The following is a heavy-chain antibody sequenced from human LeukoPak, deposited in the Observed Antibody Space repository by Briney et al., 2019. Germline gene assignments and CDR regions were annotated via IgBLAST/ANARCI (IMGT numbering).Heavy chain of an antibody. CDR2: IYYSGST. D-gene: IGHD5-12*01. V-gene: IGHV4-59*02. CDR3: ARVWGGDDYLGYSDP. Sequence: PSETLSLTCTVSGGSVSSSYWGWIRQPPGKGLEWIGYIYYSGSTNYNPSLKSRVTISVDTSKNQFSLKLSSVTAADTAVYYCARVWGGDDYLGYSDPWGQGTLVTVSS. J-gene: IGHJ5*02. CDR1: GGSVSSSY.